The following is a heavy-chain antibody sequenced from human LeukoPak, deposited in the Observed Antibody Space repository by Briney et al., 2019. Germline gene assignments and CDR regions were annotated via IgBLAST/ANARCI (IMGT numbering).Heavy chain of an antibody. CDR3: TTTSGTSAVDY. J-gene: IGHJ4*02. V-gene: IGHV4-59*01. CDR2: IYYSGSA. CDR1: GGSISTYY. Sequence: PSETLSLTCTVSGGSISTYYWSWNRQPPGKGLEWIGYIYYSGSAKYNPSLKSRVTISIDTSKNQFSLKLSSVTAADTAVYYCTTTSGTSAVDYWGQGTLVTVSS.